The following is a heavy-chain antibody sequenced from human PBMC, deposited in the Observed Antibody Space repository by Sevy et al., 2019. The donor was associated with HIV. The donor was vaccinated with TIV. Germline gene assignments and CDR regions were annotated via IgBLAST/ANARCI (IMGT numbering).Heavy chain of an antibody. CDR1: GFTFSSYA. CDR3: AQGYTSGMDV. V-gene: IGHV3-23*01. CDR2: IRGSGGST. J-gene: IGHJ6*02. Sequence: GGSLRLSCAASGFTFSSYAMSWVRQAPGKGLEWVSAIRGSGGSTYYADSVKGPFTLSRDNSKNTLYLQMNSLRAEDTAVYYCAQGYTSGMDVWGQGTTVTVSS. D-gene: IGHD1-20*01.